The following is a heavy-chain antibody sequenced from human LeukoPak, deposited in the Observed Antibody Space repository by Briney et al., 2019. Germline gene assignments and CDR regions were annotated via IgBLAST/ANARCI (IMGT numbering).Heavy chain of an antibody. D-gene: IGHD5-18*01. CDR2: IYYSGST. V-gene: IGHV4-39*01. Sequence: SETLSLTCTVSGGSISSSNYYWGWIRQPPGKGLEWIGSIYYSGSTYYNPSLKSRVTISVDTSKNQFSLKLSSVTAADTAMYYCASQGVQLWLDYYFDYWGQGTLVTVSS. CDR3: ASQGVQLWLDYYFDY. CDR1: GGSISSSNYY. J-gene: IGHJ4*02.